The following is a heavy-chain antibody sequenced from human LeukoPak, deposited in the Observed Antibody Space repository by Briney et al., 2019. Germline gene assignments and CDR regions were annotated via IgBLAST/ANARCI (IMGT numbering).Heavy chain of an antibody. CDR1: GFSFSSYA. V-gene: IGHV3-23*01. Sequence: GGSLRLSCAASGFSFSSYAMSWVRQAPGKGLEWVSVISGNGASTYYADSVKGRFTISRDNSKNTLFLQMNSLRAEDTAIYYCAKNRYYGSGSYGWFDPLGPGKSGHRLL. CDR2: ISGNGAST. J-gene: IGHJ5*02. D-gene: IGHD3-10*01. CDR3: AKNRYYGSGSYGWFDP.